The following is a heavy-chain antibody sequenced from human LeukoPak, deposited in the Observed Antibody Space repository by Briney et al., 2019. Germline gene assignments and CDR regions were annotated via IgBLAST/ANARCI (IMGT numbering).Heavy chain of an antibody. CDR2: TYHSGST. D-gene: IGHD3-10*01. J-gene: IGHJ5*02. CDR1: GYSIGSAYY. CDR3: VGDINRITKNWFDP. V-gene: IGHV4-38-2*02. Sequence: SESLSLTCTVSGYSIGSAYYWGWIRQPPGKGLEWIGITYHSGSTYYNPSLKSRVTISGDTTKNKFSLKLSSMTAADAAVYYCVGDINRITKNWFDPWGQGTLVTVSS.